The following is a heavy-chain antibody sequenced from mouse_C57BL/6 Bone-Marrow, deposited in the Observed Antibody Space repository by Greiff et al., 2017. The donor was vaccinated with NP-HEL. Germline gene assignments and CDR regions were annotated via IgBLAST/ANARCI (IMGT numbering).Heavy chain of an antibody. D-gene: IGHD2-12*01. CDR1: GFTFSSYA. CDR3: ARPAYYKVDY. J-gene: IGHJ4*01. CDR2: ISDGGSYT. Sequence: EVKLMESGGGLVKPGGSLKLSCAASGFTFSSYAMSWVRQTPEQRLEWVATISDGGSYTYYTDNVKGRFTISRDNAKNNLYLQMSHLKSEDTAMYYCARPAYYKVDYWGQGTSVTVSS. V-gene: IGHV5-4*03.